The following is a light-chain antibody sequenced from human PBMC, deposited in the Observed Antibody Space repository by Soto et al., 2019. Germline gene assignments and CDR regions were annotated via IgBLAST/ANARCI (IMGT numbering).Light chain of an antibody. Sequence: EIVMTQSPATLAVSPGERATLSCRASQSVRINVAWYQQKNGQGPRLLVYGASTRASGIPDRFSGRGSGTEFPLTISSQQSEDFAVYYCQECSKWPSRTFGPGTKGEIK. CDR3: QECSKWPSRT. CDR2: GAS. J-gene: IGKJ1*01. CDR1: QSVRIN. V-gene: IGKV3-15*01.